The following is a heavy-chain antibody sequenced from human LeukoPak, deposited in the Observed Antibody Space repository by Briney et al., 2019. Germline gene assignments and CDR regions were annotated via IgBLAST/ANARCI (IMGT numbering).Heavy chain of an antibody. J-gene: IGHJ4*02. V-gene: IGHV3-23*01. D-gene: IGHD3-22*01. Sequence: GGSLRLSCAASGFTFSSYAMSWVRQAPGKGLEWVSAISGSGGSTYYADSVKGRFTISRDNSKNTLYLQMSSLRAEDTAVYYCAKVEEERYYYDSSGYYYLDYWGQGTLVTVSS. CDR3: AKVEEERYYYDSSGYYYLDY. CDR1: GFTFSSYA. CDR2: ISGSGGST.